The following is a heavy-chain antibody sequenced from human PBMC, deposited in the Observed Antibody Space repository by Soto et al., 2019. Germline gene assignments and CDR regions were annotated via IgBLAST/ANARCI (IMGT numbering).Heavy chain of an antibody. Sequence: SETLSLTCTVSGGSISSGDYYWSWIRQPPGKGLEWTGYIYYSGSTYYNPSLKSRVTISVDTSKNQFSLKLSSVTAADTAVYYCARAESLWFGELLFSSHWFDPWGQGTLVTVSS. J-gene: IGHJ5*02. D-gene: IGHD3-10*01. V-gene: IGHV4-30-4*01. CDR3: ARAESLWFGELLFSSHWFDP. CDR1: GGSISSGDYY. CDR2: IYYSGST.